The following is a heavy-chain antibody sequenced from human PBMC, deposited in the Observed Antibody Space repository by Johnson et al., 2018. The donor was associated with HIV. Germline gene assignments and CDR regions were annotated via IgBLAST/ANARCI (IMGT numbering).Heavy chain of an antibody. D-gene: IGHD4-17*01. Sequence: QVLLVESGGGVVRPGESLRLSCAASGFTFSSYAMHWVRQAPGKGLEWVAAISYDGSNKYYADSVKGRFTISRDNSKNTLYLQIGNLRAYDMAVYYCAREGTTAPAAFDIGGQGTMVTVSS. J-gene: IGHJ3*02. CDR2: ISYDGSNK. CDR3: AREGTTAPAAFDI. CDR1: GFTFSSYA. V-gene: IGHV3-30*14.